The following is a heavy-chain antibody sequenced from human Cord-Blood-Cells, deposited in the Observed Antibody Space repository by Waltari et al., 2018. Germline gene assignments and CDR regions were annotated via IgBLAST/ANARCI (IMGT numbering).Heavy chain of an antibody. CDR2: VNSDGSST. D-gene: IGHD3-16*01. CDR1: GFTFSSYW. Sequence: EVQLVESGGGLVQPGGSLRLSCAASGFTFSSYWMHWVRQAPGKGLVWVSRVNSDGSSTSYADSVKGRFTISRDNAKNTLYLQMNSLRAEDTAVYYCTRHVKGEAFDIWGQGTMVTVSS. J-gene: IGHJ3*02. V-gene: IGHV3-74*01. CDR3: TRHVKGEAFDI.